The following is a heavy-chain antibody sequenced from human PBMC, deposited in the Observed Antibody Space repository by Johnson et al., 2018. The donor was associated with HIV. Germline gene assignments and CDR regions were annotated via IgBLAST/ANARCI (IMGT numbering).Heavy chain of an antibody. V-gene: IGHV3-15*01. CDR2: ITSKTDGGTT. CDR3: TTGLSSGKGAFDI. Sequence: MLLVESGGGLVKPGGSLRLSCAASGFTFSNAWMSWVRQAPGKGLEWVGRITSKTDGGTTDYAAPVKGRFTISRDDSKNTLYLQMNSLKTEDTAVYYCTTGLSSGKGAFDIWGQGTMVTVSS. J-gene: IGHJ3*02. CDR1: GFTFSNAW. D-gene: IGHD5-12*01.